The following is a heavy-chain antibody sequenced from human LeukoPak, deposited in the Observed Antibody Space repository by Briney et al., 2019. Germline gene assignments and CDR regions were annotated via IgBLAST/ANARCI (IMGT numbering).Heavy chain of an antibody. CDR2: INPNSGGT. CDR1: GYTFIDYY. J-gene: IGHJ5*02. CDR3: ARDDDFWSGYYTVRFDP. Sequence: ASVKVSCKTSGYTFIDYYVHWVRQAPGQGLQWMGRINPNSGGTNYAQKFQGRVTMTRDTSISTAYMELSRLRSDDTAVYYCARDDDFWSGYYTVRFDPWGQGTLVTVSS. D-gene: IGHD3-3*01. V-gene: IGHV1-2*06.